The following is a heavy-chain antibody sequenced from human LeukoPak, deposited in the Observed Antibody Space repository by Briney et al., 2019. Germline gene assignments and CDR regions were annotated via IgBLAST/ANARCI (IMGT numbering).Heavy chain of an antibody. D-gene: IGHD3-10*01. Sequence: GGSLRLSCAASGFTFSSYAMSWVRQAPGKGLEWVSAISGSGGSTYYADSVKGRFTISRDNSKNALYLQMNSLRAEDTAVYYCAKSGVPTLIWFGELLEIDYWGQGTLVTVSS. CDR2: ISGSGGST. V-gene: IGHV3-23*01. J-gene: IGHJ4*02. CDR3: AKSGVPTLIWFGELLEIDY. CDR1: GFTFSSYA.